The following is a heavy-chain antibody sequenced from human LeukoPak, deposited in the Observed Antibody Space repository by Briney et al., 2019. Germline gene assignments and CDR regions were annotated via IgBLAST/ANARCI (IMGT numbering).Heavy chain of an antibody. CDR3: ARHVVHSSWYSPFDY. CDR2: SYYSGST. V-gene: IGHV4-39*01. J-gene: IGHJ4*02. Sequence: SETLSLTCTVSGGSISSSSYYWGWIRQPPGKGLEWIGCSYYSGSTYYNPSLKSRVTISVDTSRNQFSLKLSSVTAADTAVYYCARHVVHSSWYSPFDYWGQGTLVTVS. D-gene: IGHD6-13*01. CDR1: GGSISSSSYY.